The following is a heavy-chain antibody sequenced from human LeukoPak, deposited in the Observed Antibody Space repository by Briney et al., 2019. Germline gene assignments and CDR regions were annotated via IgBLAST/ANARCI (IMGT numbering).Heavy chain of an antibody. CDR1: GGSFSGYY. V-gene: IGHV4-34*01. CDR2: INHSGST. D-gene: IGHD5-18*01. CDR3: ARVKRGGYSYGYQGAFDI. J-gene: IGHJ3*02. Sequence: SETLSLTCAVYGGSFSGYYWSWIRQPPGKGLEWIGEINHSGSTNYNPSLKSRVTTSVDTSKNQFSLKLSSVTAADTAVYYCARVKRGGYSYGYQGAFDIWGQGTMVTVSS.